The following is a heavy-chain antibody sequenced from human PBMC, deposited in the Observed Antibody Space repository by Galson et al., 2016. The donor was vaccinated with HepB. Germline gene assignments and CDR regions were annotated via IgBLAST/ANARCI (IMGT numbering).Heavy chain of an antibody. CDR3: AKGWSGPDS. CDR1: GFTFSTSA. V-gene: IGHV3-23*01. J-gene: IGHJ4*02. D-gene: IGHD3-3*01. CDR2: ISSTSHST. Sequence: SLRLSCAASGFTFSTSAMSWVRQAPGQGLEWVSAISSTSHSTYYADSVKGRFTITRDNAKNTLFLQMDRLKTDYTAVYYCAKGWSGPDSWGQGTLVTVSS.